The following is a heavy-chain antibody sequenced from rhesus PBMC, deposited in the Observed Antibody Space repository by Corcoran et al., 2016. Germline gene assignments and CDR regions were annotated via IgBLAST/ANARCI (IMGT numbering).Heavy chain of an antibody. Sequence: QVQLQESGPGLVKPSETLSLTCAVSGGSISSSNWWRWIRQPPGKGLEWIGYSSGSSGSTYYNPSRKGRVTISKDTSKNQFSLKLGSVTAADTAVYYCARDTVAAIRFDVWGPGVLVTVSS. CDR1: GGSISSSNW. D-gene: IGHD4-29*01. CDR3: ARDTVAAIRFDV. CDR2: SSGSSGST. J-gene: IGHJ5-1*01. V-gene: IGHV4S19*01.